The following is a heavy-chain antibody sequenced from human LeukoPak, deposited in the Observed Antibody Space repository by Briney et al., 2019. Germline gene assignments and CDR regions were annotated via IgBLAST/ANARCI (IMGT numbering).Heavy chain of an antibody. CDR3: ARRLISSGYYVDC. CDR1: GFTVSSNY. V-gene: IGHV3-53*01. Sequence: GGSLRLSCAASGFTVSSNYMSWVRQAPGKGLEWVSVIYSGGTTYYADSVKGRFTISRDDSRNTLYLQMNSLGAEDTAVYYCARRLISSGYYVDCWGQGTLVTVSS. CDR2: IYSGGTT. J-gene: IGHJ4*02. D-gene: IGHD3-22*01.